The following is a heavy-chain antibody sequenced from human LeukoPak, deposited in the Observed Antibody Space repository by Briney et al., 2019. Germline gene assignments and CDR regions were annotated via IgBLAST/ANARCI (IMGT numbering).Heavy chain of an antibody. Sequence: GGSLRLSCAASGFTFSSYGMHWVRQAPGKGLEWVAVISYDGSNKYYADSVKGRFTISRDNSKNTLYLQMNSLRAEDTAVYYCAKVRANKRYCSSTSCPFDYWGQGTLVTVSS. CDR2: ISYDGSNK. J-gene: IGHJ4*02. V-gene: IGHV3-30*18. CDR3: AKVRANKRYCSSTSCPFDY. CDR1: GFTFSSYG. D-gene: IGHD2-2*01.